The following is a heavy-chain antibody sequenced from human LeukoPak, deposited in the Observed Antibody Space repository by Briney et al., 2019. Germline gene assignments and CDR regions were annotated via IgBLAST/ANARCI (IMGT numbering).Heavy chain of an antibody. CDR1: GDSVSSNSAA. V-gene: IGHV6-1*01. Sequence: SQTLSLTCAISGDSVSSNSAAGHWIRQSPSRGLEWLGRTYYRSKWYNDYAASVKSRIIINPDTSKNQFSLQLNSVTPEDTAVYYCVRQYSSGWIYYYGMDVWGQGTTVTVSS. CDR3: VRQYSSGWIYYYGMDV. J-gene: IGHJ6*02. D-gene: IGHD6-19*01. CDR2: TYYRSKWYN.